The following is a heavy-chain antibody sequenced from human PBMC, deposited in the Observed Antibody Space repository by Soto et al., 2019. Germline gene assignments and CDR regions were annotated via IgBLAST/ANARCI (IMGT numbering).Heavy chain of an antibody. CDR1: GGSISTDHYH. J-gene: IGHJ6*02. D-gene: IGHD2-21*02. CDR2: IHYSGSI. Sequence: QVQLQESGPGLVRPSQTLSLTCTVSGGSISTDHYHWTWIRQAPGNGLEWIGYIHYSGSIQFNPSLQSRVSMSVDTSKNLFSLRLSSVTAADTAVYFCAREDDGGDRDYYGLDVWGQGTTVTVSS. CDR3: AREDDGGDRDYYGLDV. V-gene: IGHV4-30-4*01.